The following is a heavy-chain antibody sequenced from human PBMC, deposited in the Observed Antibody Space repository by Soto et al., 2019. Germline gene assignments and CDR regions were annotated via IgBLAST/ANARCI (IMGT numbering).Heavy chain of an antibody. CDR3: ATRWWGGDYPSGAFDI. D-gene: IGHD4-17*01. V-gene: IGHV3-23*01. Sequence: GGSLRLSCAASGFTFSSYAMSWVRQAPGKGLEWVSAISGSGGSTYYADSVKGRFTISRDNSKNTLYLQMNSLSAEDTALYYCATRWWGGDYPSGAFDIWGQGTVVTVSS. CDR2: ISGSGGST. CDR1: GFTFSSYA. J-gene: IGHJ3*02.